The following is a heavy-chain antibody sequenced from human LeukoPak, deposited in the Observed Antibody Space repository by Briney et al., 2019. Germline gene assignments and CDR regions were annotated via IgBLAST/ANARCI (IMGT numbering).Heavy chain of an antibody. Sequence: PGGSLRLSCAASGFTFSTYSMNWVRQAPGKGLEWVSYISSSRSTIYHADSVKGRFTISRDNAKNSLYLQMNSLRAEDTAVYYCARARRIAAPGTGDYYYYMDVWGKGTTVTVSS. D-gene: IGHD6-13*01. CDR2: ISSSRSTI. J-gene: IGHJ6*03. V-gene: IGHV3-48*01. CDR1: GFTFSTYS. CDR3: ARARRIAAPGTGDYYYYMDV.